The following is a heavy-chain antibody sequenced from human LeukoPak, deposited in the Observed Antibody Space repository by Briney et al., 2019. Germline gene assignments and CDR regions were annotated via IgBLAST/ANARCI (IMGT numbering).Heavy chain of an antibody. CDR2: ISYDGSNK. V-gene: IGHV3-30-3*01. D-gene: IGHD2-15*01. CDR1: GFTFSSYA. CDR3: ARGGGYCSGGSCGRWGQGFDY. Sequence: PGGSLRLSCAASGFTFSSYAMHWVRQAPGKGLEWVAVISYDGSNKYYADSVKGRFTISRDNSKNTLYLQMNSLRAEDTAVYYCARGGGYCSGGSCGRWGQGFDYWGQETLVTVSS. J-gene: IGHJ4*02.